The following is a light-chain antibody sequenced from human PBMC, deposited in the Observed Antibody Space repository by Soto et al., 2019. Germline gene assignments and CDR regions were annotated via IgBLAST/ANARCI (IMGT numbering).Light chain of an antibody. J-gene: IGLJ2*01. CDR3: SSYAGSNNLV. Sequence: QSVLTQPPSASGSPGQSVTISCTGSSSDVGGYNYVSWYQHHPCKAPKLMIYEVSERPSGVPDRFSGSKSGNTASLTVSGLQADDEADYYCSSYAGSNNLVFGGGTKLTVL. CDR2: EVS. V-gene: IGLV2-8*01. CDR1: SSDVGGYNY.